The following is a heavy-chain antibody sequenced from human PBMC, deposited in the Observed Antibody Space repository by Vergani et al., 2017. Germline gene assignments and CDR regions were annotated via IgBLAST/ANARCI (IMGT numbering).Heavy chain of an antibody. J-gene: IGHJ5*02. CDR1: GGSMSGYY. CDR3: GRVADFYGLGSRLLDL. D-gene: IGHD3-10*01. Sequence: QLQLQESSPGLVKPSETLSLTCSVSGGSMSGYYWSWIRQPPGKELEWIGYMYHSGSTNYNPSLETRVTISGDTSKNQFSLKLNSVTAADTAVYYCGRVADFYGLGSRLLDLWGQGTLVTVSS. CDR2: MYHSGST. V-gene: IGHV4-59*01.